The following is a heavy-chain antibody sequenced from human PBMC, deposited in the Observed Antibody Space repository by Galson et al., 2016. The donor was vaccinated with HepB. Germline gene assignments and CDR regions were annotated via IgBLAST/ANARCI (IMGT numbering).Heavy chain of an antibody. V-gene: IGHV3-23*01. D-gene: IGHD6-19*01. Sequence: SLRLSCAASGFTFGSYAMGWVRHAPGKGLEWVTAIDPSGINTYYADSVKGRFTISRDNSKNTLYLQLDSLRAEDTALDYCAKGSRGARPYYFDYWGQGTLVTASS. J-gene: IGHJ4*02. CDR3: AKGSRGARPYYFDY. CDR1: GFTFGSYA. CDR2: IDPSGINT.